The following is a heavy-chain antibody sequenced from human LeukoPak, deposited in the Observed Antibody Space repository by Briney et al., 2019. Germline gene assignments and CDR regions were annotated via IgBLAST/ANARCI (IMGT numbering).Heavy chain of an antibody. Sequence: GGSLRLSCAASGFTFSTYELSWVRQAPGKGLEWISYISSGGTTIKYADSVRGRFTISRDDGRESLYLQMNSLRVEDTAIYYCGASRQYVGAFDSWGQGTLVSVSS. J-gene: IGHJ3*02. CDR1: GFTFSTYE. CDR3: GASRQYVGAFDS. CDR2: ISSGGTTI. V-gene: IGHV3-48*03. D-gene: IGHD3-16*01.